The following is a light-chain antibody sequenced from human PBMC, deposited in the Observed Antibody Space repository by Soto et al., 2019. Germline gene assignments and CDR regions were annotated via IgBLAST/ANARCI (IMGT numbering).Light chain of an antibody. J-gene: IGLJ2*01. V-gene: IGLV2-14*01. CDR3: SSATNTDTLVV. CDR1: SSDIASYKF. CDR2: EVN. Sequence: QSALTQPASVSGSPGQSITISCTGISSDIASYKFVSWFQHHPGKAPKLLIYEVNNRPSGISNRFSGSKSGNTASLTISGLQPEDEATYFCSSATNTDTLVVFGGGTKLTVL.